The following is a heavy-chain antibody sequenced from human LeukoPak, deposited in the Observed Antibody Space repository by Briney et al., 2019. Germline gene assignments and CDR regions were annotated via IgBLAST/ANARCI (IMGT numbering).Heavy chain of an antibody. J-gene: IGHJ6*03. CDR2: IIPIFGTA. Sequence: SVEVSCKASGGTFSSYAISWVRQAPGQGLEWMGGIIPIFGTANYAQKFQGRVTITTDESTSTAYMELSSLRSEDTAVYYCARADSVPYYYYYMDVWGKGTTVTVSS. D-gene: IGHD2-15*01. CDR1: GGTFSSYA. CDR3: ARADSVPYYYYYMDV. V-gene: IGHV1-69*05.